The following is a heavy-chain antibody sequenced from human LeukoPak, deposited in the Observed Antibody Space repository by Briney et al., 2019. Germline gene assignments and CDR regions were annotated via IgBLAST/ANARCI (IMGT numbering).Heavy chain of an antibody. V-gene: IGHV3-23*01. CDR3: AKLASSIRPFDY. Sequence: GGSLRLSCAASGFTFSSNAMSWVRQAPGKGLEWVSSISGSGENTYYADPVKGRFTISRDNSKNTLYLQMKTLRAEHTAVYYCAKLASSIRPFDYWGQGILVSVSS. D-gene: IGHD6-6*01. CDR1: GFTFSSNA. J-gene: IGHJ4*02. CDR2: ISGSGENT.